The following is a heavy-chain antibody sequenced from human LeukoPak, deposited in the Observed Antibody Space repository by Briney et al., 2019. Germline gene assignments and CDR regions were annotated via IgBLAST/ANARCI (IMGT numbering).Heavy chain of an antibody. CDR3: AKDLIDCGGGSCYSYFDY. V-gene: IGHV3-23*01. D-gene: IGHD2-15*01. CDR2: ISGSGGST. Sequence: GGSLRLSCAASGFTFSSYAMSWVRQAPGKGLEWVSAISGSGGSTYYADSVKGRFTISRDNSKNTLYLQMNSLRAEDTAVYYCAKDLIDCGGGSCYSYFDYWGQGTLVTVSS. CDR1: GFTFSSYA. J-gene: IGHJ4*02.